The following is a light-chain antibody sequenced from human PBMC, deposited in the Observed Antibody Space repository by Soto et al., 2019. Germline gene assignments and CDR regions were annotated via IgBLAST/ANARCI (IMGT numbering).Light chain of an antibody. J-gene: IGKJ1*01. CDR3: QQYGSSSRM. CDR1: QSVSSY. V-gene: IGKV3-20*01. Sequence: EIGVPQSPGTLSLSPGERATLSCRASQSVSSYLAWYQQKPGQAPRLLIYGASSSATGIPDRFSGSGSGTDFTLTISRLEPEDFAVYYCQQYGSSSRMFGQGTKVEIK. CDR2: GAS.